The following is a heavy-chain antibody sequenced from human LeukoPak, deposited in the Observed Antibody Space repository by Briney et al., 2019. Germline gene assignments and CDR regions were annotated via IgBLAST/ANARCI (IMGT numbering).Heavy chain of an antibody. CDR2: INHSGST. D-gene: IGHD6-6*01. CDR3: ARGSRWRYSSSSLNAFDI. J-gene: IGHJ3*02. CDR1: GGSFSGYY. V-gene: IGHV4-34*01. Sequence: SETLSLTCAVYGGSFSGYYWSWTRQPPGKGLEWIGEINHSGSTNYNPSLKSRVTISVDTSKNQFSLKLSSVTAADTAVYYCARGSRWRYSSSSLNAFDIWGQGTMVTVSS.